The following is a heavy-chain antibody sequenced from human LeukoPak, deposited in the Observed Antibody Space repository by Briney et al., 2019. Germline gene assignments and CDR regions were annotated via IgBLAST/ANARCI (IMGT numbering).Heavy chain of an antibody. J-gene: IGHJ3*02. D-gene: IGHD1-26*01. CDR2: IRYDGSNK. Sequence: GGSLRLSCAASGFTFSSYGMHWVRQAPGKGLEWVAFIRYDGSNKYYADSVKGRFTISRDNSKNTLYLQMNSLRAEDTAVYYCARGGSPKGAFDIWGQGTMVTVSS. V-gene: IGHV3-30*02. CDR1: GFTFSSYG. CDR3: ARGGSPKGAFDI.